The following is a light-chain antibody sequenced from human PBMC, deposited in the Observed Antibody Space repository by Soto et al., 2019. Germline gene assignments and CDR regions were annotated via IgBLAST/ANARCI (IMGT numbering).Light chain of an antibody. V-gene: IGKV3-11*01. CDR2: DVS. CDR1: QSVSGY. J-gene: IGKJ4*01. CDR3: QQRSSWPLT. Sequence: EIVLTQSPATLSLSPGARATLSCRASQSVSGYLAWYQQKPGQAPRLLIYDVSNMATGIPARFSGSGSGTDFTLTISSLEPEDFALYYCQQRSSWPLTFGGGTKVEIK.